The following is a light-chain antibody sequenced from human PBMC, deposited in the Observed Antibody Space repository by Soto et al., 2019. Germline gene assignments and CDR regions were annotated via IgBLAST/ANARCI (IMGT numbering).Light chain of an antibody. J-gene: IGKJ4*01. CDR3: QKYNSVPLT. CDR2: DAP. V-gene: IGKV1-27*01. Sequence: DIQMTQSPSSLSASVGDRVTITCRASQGLSSDLAWYQQKPGKVPKLLIYDAPTLQSGVPSRFSGSGSGTDFTLTISSLQPEDVATYYCQKYNSVPLTFGGGTKVEIK. CDR1: QGLSSD.